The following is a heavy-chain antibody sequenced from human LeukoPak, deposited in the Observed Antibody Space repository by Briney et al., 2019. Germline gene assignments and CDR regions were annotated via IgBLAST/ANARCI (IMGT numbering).Heavy chain of an antibody. CDR1: GYTFTSYD. Sequence: ASVKVSCKASGYTFTSYDINWVRQATGQGLEWMGWMNPNSGNTGYAQKFQGRVTMTRNTSISTAYMELSSLRSEDTAVYYCARVSIAVTGDYYYYYMDVWGKGTTVTVSS. J-gene: IGHJ6*03. CDR3: ARVSIAVTGDYYYYYMDV. V-gene: IGHV1-8*01. D-gene: IGHD6-19*01. CDR2: MNPNSGNT.